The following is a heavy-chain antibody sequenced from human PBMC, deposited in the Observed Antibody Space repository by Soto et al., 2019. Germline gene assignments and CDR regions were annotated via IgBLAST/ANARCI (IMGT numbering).Heavy chain of an antibody. CDR1: GGSISSGGYY. Sequence: QVQLQESGPGLVKPSQTLSLTCTVSGGSISSGGYYWSWIRQHPGKGLEWIGYIYYSGSTYYNPSPKSRVTISVDTSKNQFSLKLSSVTAADTAVYYCARLYCSSTGCYPPDYWGQGTLVTVSS. CDR2: IYYSGST. V-gene: IGHV4-31*03. CDR3: ARLYCSSTGCYPPDY. J-gene: IGHJ4*02. D-gene: IGHD2-2*01.